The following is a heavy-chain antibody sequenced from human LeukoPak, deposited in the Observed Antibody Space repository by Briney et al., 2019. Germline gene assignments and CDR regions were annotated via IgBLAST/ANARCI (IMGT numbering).Heavy chain of an antibody. CDR2: IYYSGST. V-gene: IGHV4-59*05. Sequence: SETLSLTCTVSGGSISSYYWSWIRQPPGKGLEWIGSIYYSGSTYYNPSLKSRVTISVDTSKNQFSLKLSSVTAADTAVYYCARHGRVRGVISYPFPDYWGQGTLVTVSS. D-gene: IGHD3-10*01. CDR3: ARHGRVRGVISYPFPDY. J-gene: IGHJ4*02. CDR1: GGSISSYY.